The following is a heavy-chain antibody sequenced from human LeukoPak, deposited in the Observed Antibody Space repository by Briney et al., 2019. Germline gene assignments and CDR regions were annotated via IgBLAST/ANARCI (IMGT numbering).Heavy chain of an antibody. J-gene: IGHJ4*02. V-gene: IGHV1-2*02. D-gene: IGHD1-26*01. CDR2: INPNSGGT. Sequence: ASVKVSCKASGYTFTGYYMHWVRQAAGQGLEWMGWINPNSGGTNYAQKFQGRVTMTGDTSISTAYMEPSRLRADDTAVYSCARSVGATKFDYWGQGTLVTVSS. CDR3: ARSVGATKFDY. CDR1: GYTFTGYY.